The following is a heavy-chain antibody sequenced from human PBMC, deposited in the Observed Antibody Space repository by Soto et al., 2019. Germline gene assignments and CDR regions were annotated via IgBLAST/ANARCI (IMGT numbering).Heavy chain of an antibody. CDR3: ARALPYSSSGDS. CDR1: GYTFTCYY. Sequence: ASVKVSFKASGYTFTCYYMHWVLQAPGQGLEWMGWISASNGNTYYGQKFQGRVTMTTDSFTSTAYMELSSLTSDDTAVYYCARALPYSSSGDSWGRGTLVTVSS. V-gene: IGHV1-18*04. D-gene: IGHD6-13*01. CDR2: ISASNGNT. J-gene: IGHJ4*02.